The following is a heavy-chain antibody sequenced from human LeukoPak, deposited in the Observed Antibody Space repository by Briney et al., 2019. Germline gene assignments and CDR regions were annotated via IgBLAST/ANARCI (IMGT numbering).Heavy chain of an antibody. Sequence: GGSLRLSCAASGFTVSSNYMTWVRQAPGKGLEWVSVIYGGGNTYYADSVKGRFTISRDNSKNTLYLQMNSLRAEDTAVYYCARDAFYGSGLDAFDIWGQGTMVTVSS. D-gene: IGHD3-10*01. CDR3: ARDAFYGSGLDAFDI. CDR2: IYGGGNT. V-gene: IGHV3-66*01. J-gene: IGHJ3*02. CDR1: GFTVSSNY.